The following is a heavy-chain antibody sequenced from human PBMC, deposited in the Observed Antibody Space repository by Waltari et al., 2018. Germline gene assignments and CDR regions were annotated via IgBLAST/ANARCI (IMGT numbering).Heavy chain of an antibody. J-gene: IGHJ6*02. CDR2: ISWNSRSI. CDR1: GFTFDDYA. CDR3: AKGDYYDSSGYYHYYGMDV. V-gene: IGHV3-9*01. D-gene: IGHD3-22*01. Sequence: EVQLVESGGGLVQPGRSLRLSCAASGFTFDDYAMHWVRQAPGKGLEWVSGISWNSRSIGYADSVKGRFTIARDNAKNSLYLQMNSLRAEDTALYYCAKGDYYDSSGYYHYYGMDVWGQGTTVTVSS.